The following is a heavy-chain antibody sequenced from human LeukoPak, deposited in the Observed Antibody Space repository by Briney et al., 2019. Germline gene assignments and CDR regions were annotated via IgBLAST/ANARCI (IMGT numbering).Heavy chain of an antibody. CDR2: IYYSGST. V-gene: IGHV4-59*12. D-gene: IGHD3-22*01. Sequence: SETLSLTCTVSGGSISSYYWSWIRQPPGKGLEWIGYIYYSGSTNYNPSLKSRVTISVDTSKNQFSLKLSSVTAADTAVYYCARGDYDSSGYYPLDYWGQGTLVTVSS. J-gene: IGHJ4*02. CDR3: ARGDYDSSGYYPLDY. CDR1: GGSISSYY.